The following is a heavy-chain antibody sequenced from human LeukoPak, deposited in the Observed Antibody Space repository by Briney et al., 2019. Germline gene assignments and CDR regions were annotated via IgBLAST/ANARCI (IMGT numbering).Heavy chain of an antibody. D-gene: IGHD6-6*01. J-gene: IGHJ4*02. Sequence: QSGGSLRLSCAASGFTFSTYAMTWVRQAPGKGLEWVSGINSNGDEIYYADSVRGRFTISRDNSNNALYLQMDSLRAEDTAVYYCANWIGSSSRDYWGQGTLGTVSS. V-gene: IGHV3-23*01. CDR3: ANWIGSSSRDY. CDR1: GFTFSTYA. CDR2: INSNGDEI.